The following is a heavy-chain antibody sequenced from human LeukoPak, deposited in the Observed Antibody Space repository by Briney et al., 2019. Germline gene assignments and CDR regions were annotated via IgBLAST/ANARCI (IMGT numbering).Heavy chain of an antibody. Sequence: PSETLSLTCTVSGGSISSGSYYWSWIRRPAGKGLEWIGRIYTSGSTNYNPSLKSRVTISVDTSKNQFSLKLSSVTAADTAVYYCASEAAAGGFDYWGQGTLVTVSS. J-gene: IGHJ4*02. D-gene: IGHD6-13*01. CDR2: IYTSGST. V-gene: IGHV4-61*02. CDR1: GGSISSGSYY. CDR3: ASEAAAGGFDY.